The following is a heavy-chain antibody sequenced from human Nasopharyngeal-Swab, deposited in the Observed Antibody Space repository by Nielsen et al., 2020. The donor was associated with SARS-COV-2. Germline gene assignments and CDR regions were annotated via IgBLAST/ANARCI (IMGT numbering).Heavy chain of an antibody. V-gene: IGHV4-39*07. D-gene: IGHD3-3*01. CDR3: ARDNFGVGISMDV. CDR2: MYYSGST. CDR1: GGSISSSSYY. Sequence: SETLSLTCTVSGGSISSSSYYWGWIRQPPGKGLEWIGSMYYSGSTNYNPSLKSRVTMSVDTSKNQFSLKLSSVTAADTAVYYCARDNFGVGISMDVWGQGTTVTVSS. J-gene: IGHJ6*02.